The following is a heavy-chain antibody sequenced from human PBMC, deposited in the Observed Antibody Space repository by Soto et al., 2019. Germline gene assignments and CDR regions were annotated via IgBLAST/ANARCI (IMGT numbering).Heavy chain of an antibody. CDR3: ARGRTEYSRIWYVA. CDR2: VDHSGST. CDR1: GGSFSRYC. V-gene: IGHV4-34*01. Sequence: SETLSLTCAVYGGSFSRYCWSWIRQPPGKGLEWIGEVDHSGSTNYNPSLKSRVTISVDTSKNQFSLKLSSVTAADTAVYYCARGRTEYSRIWYVAWHQGTLVTV. D-gene: IGHD6-13*01. J-gene: IGHJ5*02.